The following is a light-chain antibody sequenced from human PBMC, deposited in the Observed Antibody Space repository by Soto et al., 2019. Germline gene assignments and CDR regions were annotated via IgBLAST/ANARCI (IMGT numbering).Light chain of an antibody. CDR1: RSDVGGYNY. J-gene: IGLJ2*01. V-gene: IGLV2-14*01. CDR2: EVS. CDR3: ISYANSNAYML. Sequence: QSALTQPASVSGSLGQSITISCTGTRSDVGGYNYVSWHQQHPGKAPKLVISEVSNRPSGISNRFSGSKSGNTASLTISGLQAEDEADYLCISYANSNAYMLFGGGTKLTVL.